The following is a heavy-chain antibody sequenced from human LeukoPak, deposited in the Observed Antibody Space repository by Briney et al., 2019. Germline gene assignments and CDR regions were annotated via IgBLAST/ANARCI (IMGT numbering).Heavy chain of an antibody. Sequence: GGSLRLSCAASGFTFSSYWMSWVRQAPGKGLEWVANIKQDGSEKYYVDSVKGRFTISRDNAKNSLYLQMNSLRAEDTAVYYRGCVSLCAGGGSDPIMGIDYWGQGTLVTVSS. CDR2: IKQDGSEK. D-gene: IGHD2-15*01. CDR3: GCVSLCAGGGSDPIMGIDY. V-gene: IGHV3-7*01. CDR1: GFTFSSYW. J-gene: IGHJ4*02.